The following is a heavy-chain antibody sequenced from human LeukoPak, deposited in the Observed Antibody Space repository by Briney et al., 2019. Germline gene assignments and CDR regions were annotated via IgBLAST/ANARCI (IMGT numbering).Heavy chain of an antibody. V-gene: IGHV3-7*01. CDR2: INQDVSQI. CDR3: ARDYWE. J-gene: IGHJ4*02. D-gene: IGHD1-26*01. Sequence: GGSLRLSCAASGFTFRSYWMSWVRQAPGKGLEWVATINQDVSQIKYVDSVKGRFTISRDNAKNSLYLQMNSLRAEDTAVYYCARDYWEWGQGTLVTVSS. CDR1: GFTFRSYW.